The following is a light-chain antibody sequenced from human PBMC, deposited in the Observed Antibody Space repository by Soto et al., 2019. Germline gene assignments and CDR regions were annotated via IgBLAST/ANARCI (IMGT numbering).Light chain of an antibody. V-gene: IGKV1-5*01. CDR1: QSISSW. J-gene: IGKJ1*01. CDR3: QQCNAFWT. Sequence: DIQMTQSPSTLSASVGDRVTITCRASQSISSWLAWYQQKPGKAPKLLIYDASSLESGVPSRFSGSGSGTDFTLTISSLHPDDFATYYCQQCNAFWTFGQGTKVDIK. CDR2: DAS.